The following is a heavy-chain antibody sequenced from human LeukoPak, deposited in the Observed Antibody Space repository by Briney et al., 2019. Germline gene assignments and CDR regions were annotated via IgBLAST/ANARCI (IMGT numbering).Heavy chain of an antibody. CDR3: AKERGTYSYDYYFDY. V-gene: IGHV3-21*04. J-gene: IGHJ4*02. CDR2: INANSEHR. CDR1: GFTFSSYS. D-gene: IGHD5-18*01. Sequence: PGGSLRLSCAASGFTFSSYSMNWVRQAPGKGLEWVSSINANSEHRYYADSVKGRFTISRDNSKNTLYLQMNSLRAEDTAVYYCAKERGTYSYDYYFDYWGQGTLVTVSS.